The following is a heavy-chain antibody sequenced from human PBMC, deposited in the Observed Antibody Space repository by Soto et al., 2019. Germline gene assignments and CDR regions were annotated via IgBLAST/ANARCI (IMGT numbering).Heavy chain of an antibody. Sequence: QVPLVQSGAEVKKPGASVKVSCKASGYTFTSYGINWVRQAPGQGLEWMGWISAYNGNTNYAQKLQGRVTMTTATSTSTDYMELRSLRSDDTAVYYCARDCRTGTKSRSGYDGYWGQGTLVTVSS. D-gene: IGHD5-12*01. CDR2: ISAYNGNT. J-gene: IGHJ4*02. CDR3: ARDCRTGTKSRSGYDGY. V-gene: IGHV1-18*01. CDR1: GYTFTSYG.